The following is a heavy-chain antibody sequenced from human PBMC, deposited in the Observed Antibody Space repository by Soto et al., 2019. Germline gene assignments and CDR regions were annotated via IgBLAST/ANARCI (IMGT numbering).Heavy chain of an antibody. CDR2: VSSSGPTM. CDR3: ARMGPRAARPSY. D-gene: IGHD6-6*01. CDR1: GFTFSDYD. Sequence: ESGGGLVEPGGYLRISCAASGFTFSDYDMSWIRQSPGKGLEWVSFVSSSGPTMYFADSVKGRFTISRDNAKNSLYLQMNSLRAEDTAVYYCARMGPRAARPSYWGQGTLVTVSS. V-gene: IGHV3-11*01. J-gene: IGHJ4*02.